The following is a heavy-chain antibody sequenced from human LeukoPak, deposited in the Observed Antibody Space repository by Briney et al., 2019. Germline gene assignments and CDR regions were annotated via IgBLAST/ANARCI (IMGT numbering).Heavy chain of an antibody. CDR3: ARGGDGYNFWTPPFDY. D-gene: IGHD5-24*01. Sequence: GGSLRLSCAASGFTFSSYAMSWVRQAPGKGLEWVSAISGSGGSTYYADSVKGRFTISRDNSRNTLYLQMNSLRAEDTAVYYCARGGDGYNFWTPPFDYWGQGTLVTVSS. J-gene: IGHJ4*02. CDR2: ISGSGGST. V-gene: IGHV3-23*01. CDR1: GFTFSSYA.